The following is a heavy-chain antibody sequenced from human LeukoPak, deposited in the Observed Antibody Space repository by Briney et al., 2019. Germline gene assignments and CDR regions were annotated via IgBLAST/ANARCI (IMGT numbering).Heavy chain of an antibody. V-gene: IGHV4-38-2*02. CDR3: ARDSDYGGNSGAFDI. CDR1: GYSISSGYY. CDR2: IYHSGST. D-gene: IGHD4-23*01. Sequence: SETLSLTCTVSGYSISSGYYWGWIRQPPGKGLEWIGSIYHSGSTYYNPSLKSRVTISVDTSKNQFSLKLSSVTAADTAVYYCARDSDYGGNSGAFDIWGQGTMVTVSS. J-gene: IGHJ3*02.